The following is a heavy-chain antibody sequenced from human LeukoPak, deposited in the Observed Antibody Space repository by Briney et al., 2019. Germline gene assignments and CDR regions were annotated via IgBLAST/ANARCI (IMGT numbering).Heavy chain of an antibody. Sequence: GGTLRLSCAASGFTFSSYGMHWVRQAPGKGLEWVAVIWYDGSNKYYADSVKGRFTISRDNSKNTLYLQMNSLRAEETGVYYCARDYGGNADYWGQGTLVTVSS. CDR2: IWYDGSNK. J-gene: IGHJ4*02. V-gene: IGHV3-33*01. D-gene: IGHD4-23*01. CDR3: ARDYGGNADY. CDR1: GFTFSSYG.